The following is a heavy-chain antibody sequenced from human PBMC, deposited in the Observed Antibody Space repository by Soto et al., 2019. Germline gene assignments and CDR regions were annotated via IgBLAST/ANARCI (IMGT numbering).Heavy chain of an antibody. CDR1: GGTFSSYA. V-gene: IGHV1-69*01. Sequence: QVQLVQSGAEVKKPGSSVKVSCKASGGTFSSYAISWARQAPGQGLEWMGGIIPIFGTANYAQKFQGRVTITADESTSTAYMELSSLRSEDTAVYYCASPYCSGGSCHLAYYYYGMDVWGQGTTVTVSS. CDR3: ASPYCSGGSCHLAYYYYGMDV. J-gene: IGHJ6*02. CDR2: IIPIFGTA. D-gene: IGHD2-15*01.